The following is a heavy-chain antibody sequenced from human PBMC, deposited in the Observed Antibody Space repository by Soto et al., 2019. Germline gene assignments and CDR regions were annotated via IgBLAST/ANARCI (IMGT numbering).Heavy chain of an antibody. Sequence: PGGSLRLSCAASGFTFSTYAMSWVRQAPGKGLEWVSAISGSGGSTYYADSVKGRFTISRDNSKNTLYLQMNSLRAGDTAVYYCAKGPQSAAGYYYMDVWGKGSTVTVSS. CDR2: ISGSGGST. D-gene: IGHD6-25*01. J-gene: IGHJ6*03. CDR3: AKGPQSAAGYYYMDV. CDR1: GFTFSTYA. V-gene: IGHV3-23*01.